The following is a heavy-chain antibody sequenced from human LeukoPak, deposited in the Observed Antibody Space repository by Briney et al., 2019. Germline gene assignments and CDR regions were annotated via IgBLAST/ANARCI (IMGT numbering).Heavy chain of an antibody. CDR3: ATVGIAADRWFDP. D-gene: IGHD6-13*01. CDR2: FDPEDGET. Sequence: ASVKVSCKVSGYTLTELSMHWVRQAPGKGLEWKGGFDPEDGETIYAQKFQGRVTMTEDTSTDTAYMELSSLRSEDTAVYYCATVGIAADRWFDPWGQGTLVTVSS. CDR1: GYTLTELS. J-gene: IGHJ5*02. V-gene: IGHV1-24*01.